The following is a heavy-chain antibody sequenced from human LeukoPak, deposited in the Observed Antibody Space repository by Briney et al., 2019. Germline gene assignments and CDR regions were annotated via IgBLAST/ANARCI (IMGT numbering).Heavy chain of an antibody. CDR1: GFTFSSYG. V-gene: IGHV3-7*01. CDR3: ARDKSYGYLLNWFDP. CDR2: IKQDGSEK. J-gene: IGHJ5*02. Sequence: GGSLRLSCAASGFTFSSYGMHWVRQAPGKGLEWVANIKQDGSEKYYVDSVKGRFTISRDNTKNSLYLQMNSLRAEDTAVYYCARDKSYGYLLNWFDPWGQGTLVTVSS. D-gene: IGHD5-18*01.